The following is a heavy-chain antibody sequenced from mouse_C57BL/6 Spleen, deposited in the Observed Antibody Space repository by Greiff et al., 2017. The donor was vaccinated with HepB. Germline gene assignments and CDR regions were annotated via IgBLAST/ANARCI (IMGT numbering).Heavy chain of an antibody. D-gene: IGHD4-1*01. CDR2: IRSKSNNYAT. V-gene: IGHV10-1*01. CDR1: GFSFNTYA. Sequence: GGGLVQPKGSLKLSCAASGFSFNTYAMNWVRQAPGKGLEWVARIRSKSNNYATYYADSVKDRFTISRDDSESMLYLQMNNLKTEDTAMYYCVRHDDGDWEGFAYWGQGTLVTVSA. J-gene: IGHJ3*01. CDR3: VRHDDGDWEGFAY.